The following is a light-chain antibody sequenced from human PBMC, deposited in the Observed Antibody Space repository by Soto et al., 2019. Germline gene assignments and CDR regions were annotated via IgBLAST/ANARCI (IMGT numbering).Light chain of an antibody. J-gene: IGLJ2*01. CDR3: QVWDSSSDHVV. CDR1: NIGSKS. CDR2: YDS. V-gene: IGLV3-21*04. Sequence: SYELAQSPSVSVAPGKTASIPCGGNNIGSKSVHWYQQKPGQAPVLVIFYDSDRPSGIPERFSGSNSGNTATLTISRVEAGDDADYYCQVWDSSSDHVVFGGGTKLTVL.